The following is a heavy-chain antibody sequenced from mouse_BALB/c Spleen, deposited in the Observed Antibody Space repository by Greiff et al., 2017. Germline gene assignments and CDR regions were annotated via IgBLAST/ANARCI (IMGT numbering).Heavy chain of an antibody. Sequence: DVQLQESGPGLVKPSQSLSLTCSVTGYSITSGYYWNWIRQFPGNKLEWMGYISYDGSNNYNPSLKNRISITRDTSKNQFFLKLNSVTTEDTATYYCARDRDWVYGNPYYFDYWGQGTTLTVSS. D-gene: IGHD2-1*01. CDR1: GYSITSGYY. V-gene: IGHV3-6*02. CDR2: ISYDGSN. CDR3: ARDRDWVYGNPYYFDY. J-gene: IGHJ2*01.